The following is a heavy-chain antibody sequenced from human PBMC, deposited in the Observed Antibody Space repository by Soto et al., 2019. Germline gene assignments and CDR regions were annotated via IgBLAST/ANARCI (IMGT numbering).Heavy chain of an antibody. J-gene: IGHJ3*02. CDR1: GFTFSSYG. CDR2: ISGSGGNT. Sequence: PGGSLRLSCAASGFTFSSYGMHWVRQAPGKGLEWVAVISGSGGNTYYADSVKGRFTISRDNSKNTLYLQMNSLRAEDTAVYYCAKDGYGDSRAFDIWGQGTMVTVSS. CDR3: AKDGYGDSRAFDI. D-gene: IGHD4-17*01. V-gene: IGHV3-30*18.